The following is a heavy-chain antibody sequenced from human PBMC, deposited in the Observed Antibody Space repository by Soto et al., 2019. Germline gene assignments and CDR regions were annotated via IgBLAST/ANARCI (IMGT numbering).Heavy chain of an antibody. CDR1: GGSFSGYY. J-gene: IGHJ4*02. Sequence: QVQLQQWGAGLLKPSETLSLTCAVYGGSFSGYYWSWIRQPPGKGLEWIGEINHSGSTNYNPSLKSRVTIPVNTSKNQFSLKLSSVTAPDTAVYYCARGQVVVAAQAFGGPFDYWGQGTLVTVSS. CDR3: ARGQVVVAAQAFGGPFDY. D-gene: IGHD2-15*01. CDR2: INHSGST. V-gene: IGHV4-34*01.